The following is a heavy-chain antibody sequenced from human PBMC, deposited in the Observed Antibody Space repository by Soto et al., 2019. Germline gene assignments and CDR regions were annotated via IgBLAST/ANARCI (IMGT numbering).Heavy chain of an antibody. CDR2: IKSKTDGGTT. V-gene: IGHV3-15*01. CDR3: TSLYYGH. Sequence: GGSLRLSRAASEFTFTYAWMSWVRQAPGKGLEWVGRIKSKTDGGTTDYAAPVKGRFTISRDESQNTLYLQMNSLKTEDTAVYYCTSLYYGHWGQGTLVTVSS. D-gene: IGHD3-16*02. CDR1: EFTFTYAW. J-gene: IGHJ4*02.